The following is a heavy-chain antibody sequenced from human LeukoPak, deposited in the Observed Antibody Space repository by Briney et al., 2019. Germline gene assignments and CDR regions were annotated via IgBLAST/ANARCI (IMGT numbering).Heavy chain of an antibody. V-gene: IGHV3-23*01. Sequence: GGSLRLSCAASGFTFSSYAMSWVRQAPGKGLEWVSAISGSGGSTYYADSVKSRFTISRDNSKNTLYLQMNSLRAEDTAVYYCAKNLEGYHFYGMDVWGKGTTVTVSS. CDR2: ISGSGGST. CDR3: AKNLEGYHFYGMDV. J-gene: IGHJ6*04. D-gene: IGHD5-24*01. CDR1: GFTFSSYA.